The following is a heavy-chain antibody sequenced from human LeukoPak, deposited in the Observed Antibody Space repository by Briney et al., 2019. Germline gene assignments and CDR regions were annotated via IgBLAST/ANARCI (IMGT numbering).Heavy chain of an antibody. CDR1: GFTFSSYA. D-gene: IGHD2-15*01. J-gene: IGHJ4*02. CDR3: ATNPDIVVVAAAE. CDR2: ISGSGGST. V-gene: IGHV3-23*01. Sequence: GGSLRLSCAASGFTFSSYAMSWVRQAPGKGLEWVSAISGSGGSTYYADSVKGRFTISRDNSKNTLYLQMNSLRAEDTAVYYCATNPDIVVVAAAEWGQGTLVTVSS.